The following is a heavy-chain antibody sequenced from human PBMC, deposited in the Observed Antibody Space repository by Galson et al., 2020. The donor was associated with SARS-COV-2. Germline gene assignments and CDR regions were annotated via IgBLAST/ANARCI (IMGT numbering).Heavy chain of an antibody. CDR2: INHSGST. CDR3: ARLTKRWLQLALRNYYYMDV. D-gene: IGHD5-12*01. V-gene: IGHV4-34*01. CDR1: FSGYY. Sequence: FSGYYWSWIRQPPGKGLEWIGEINHSGSTNHNPSLKSRVTISVDTSKNQFSLKLSSVTAADTAVYYCARLTKRWLQLALRNYYYMDVWGKGTTVTVSS. J-gene: IGHJ6*03.